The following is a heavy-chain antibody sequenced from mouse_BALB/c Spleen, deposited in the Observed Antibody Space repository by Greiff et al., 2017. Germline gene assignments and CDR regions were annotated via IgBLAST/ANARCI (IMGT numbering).Heavy chain of an antibody. Sequence: VQLQQSGAELVKPGASVKLSCTASGFNIKDTYMHWVKQRPEQGLEWIGWIDPENGNTIYDPKFQGKASITADTSSNTAYLQLSSLTSEDTAVYYCARAPNAMDYWGQGTSVTVSS. CDR1: GFNIKDTY. J-gene: IGHJ4*01. D-gene: IGHD3-1*01. V-gene: IGHV14-3*02. CDR2: IDPENGNT. CDR3: ARAPNAMDY.